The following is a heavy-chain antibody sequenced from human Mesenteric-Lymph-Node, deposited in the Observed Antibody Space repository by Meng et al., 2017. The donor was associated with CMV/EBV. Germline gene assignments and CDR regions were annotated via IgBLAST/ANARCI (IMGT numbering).Heavy chain of an antibody. D-gene: IGHD4-11*01. CDR2: ISSSSSTI. V-gene: IGHV3-48*04. J-gene: IGHJ1*01. CDR3: ARDSLSNYAPEYFQH. CDR1: GFTFSSYS. Sequence: AGSLRLSCAASGFTFSSYSMNWVRQAPGKGLEWVSYISSSSSTIYYADSVKGRFTISRDNAKNSLYMQMNSLRAEDTAVYYCARDSLSNYAPEYFQHWGQGTLVTVSS.